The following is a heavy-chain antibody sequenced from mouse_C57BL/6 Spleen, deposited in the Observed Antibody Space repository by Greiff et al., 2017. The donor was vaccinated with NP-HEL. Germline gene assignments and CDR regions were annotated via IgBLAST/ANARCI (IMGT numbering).Heavy chain of an antibody. J-gene: IGHJ3*01. V-gene: IGHV3-6*01. CDR3: ARGEGSFAY. CDR1: GYSITSGYY. Sequence: DVQLQESGPGLVKPSQSLSLTCSVTGYSITSGYYWNWIRQFPGNKLEWMGYISYDGSNNYNPSLKNRISITRDTSMNQFFMKLNSVTTEDTATYYCARGEGSFAYWGQGTLVTVSA. CDR2: ISYDGSN.